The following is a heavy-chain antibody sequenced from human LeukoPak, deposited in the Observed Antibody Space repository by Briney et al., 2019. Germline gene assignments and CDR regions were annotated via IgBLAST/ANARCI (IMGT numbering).Heavy chain of an antibody. D-gene: IGHD3-9*01. CDR2: ISGSGGST. J-gene: IGHJ4*02. CDR1: GFTFSSYA. Sequence: GGSLRLSCAASGFTFSSYAMSWVRQAPGKGLEWVSAISGSGGSTYYADSVKGRFTISRDNSKNTLYLQMDSLRAEDMAVYYCARGRYFDWLYYFDYWGQGTLVTVSS. V-gene: IGHV3-23*01. CDR3: ARGRYFDWLYYFDY.